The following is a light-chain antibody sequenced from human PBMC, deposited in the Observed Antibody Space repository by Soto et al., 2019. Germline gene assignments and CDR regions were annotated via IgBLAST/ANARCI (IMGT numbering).Light chain of an antibody. Sequence: EIVMTQFPGTLSVSPGEGATLSCRASHNISNNVGWYQQRPGQAPRLLIFGASTGAAGIPARFSGSGSGTEFTLTISSLQSEDFAVYYCQQYDDWPRTFGQGTKVEIK. J-gene: IGKJ1*01. CDR2: GAS. CDR1: HNISNN. CDR3: QQYDDWPRT. V-gene: IGKV3-15*01.